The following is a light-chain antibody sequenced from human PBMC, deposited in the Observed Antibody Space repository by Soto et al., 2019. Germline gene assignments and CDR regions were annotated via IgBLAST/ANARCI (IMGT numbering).Light chain of an antibody. CDR2: DVS. V-gene: IGLV2-14*01. CDR1: TSDVGGYNY. CDR3: SSYTSRSTLVV. Sequence: QSALTQPASVSGSPGQTITIPCTGTTSDVGGYNYVSWYQQHPGKAPKLMIYDVSNRPSGVANRFSGSKHGNTASLTISGLQAEYEADYYCSSYTSRSTLVVVGGGTKVTVL. J-gene: IGLJ2*01.